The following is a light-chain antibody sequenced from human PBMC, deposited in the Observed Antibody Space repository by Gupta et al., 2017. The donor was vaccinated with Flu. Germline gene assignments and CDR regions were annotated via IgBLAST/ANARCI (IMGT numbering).Light chain of an antibody. V-gene: IGLV2-14*01. Sequence: QPALTQPASVSGSPGQSITIYCTGTSNDIGGYTYVSWYQQYPGTAPTLIIYEVTNRPSGVSDRFSGAKSGNTASLTISGLQAEDEAEYYCSSYTSSSILFFFFGTGTKVTGL. CDR1: SNDIGGYTY. CDR2: EVT. J-gene: IGLJ1*01. CDR3: SSYTSSSILFFF.